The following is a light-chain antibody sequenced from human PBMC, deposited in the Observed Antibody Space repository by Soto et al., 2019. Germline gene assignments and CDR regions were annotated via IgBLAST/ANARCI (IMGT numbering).Light chain of an antibody. CDR2: AAS. Sequence: DLQMTQSPSSLSASVGDRVTITCQASQDISNYLNWYQQKPGKAPKLLIYAASNLETGVPSRFSGSGSGTDFTFTISSLQPEDIATYYCQQYDNRPITFGGGTKVEIK. J-gene: IGKJ4*01. CDR3: QQYDNRPIT. V-gene: IGKV1-33*01. CDR1: QDISNY.